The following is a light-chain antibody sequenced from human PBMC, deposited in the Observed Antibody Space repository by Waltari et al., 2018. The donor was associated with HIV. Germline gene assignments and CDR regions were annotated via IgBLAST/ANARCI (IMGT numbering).Light chain of an antibody. J-gene: IGLJ1*01. CDR1: SSDVGGYNY. Sequence: QSALAQPASVSGSPGQSITISCTGTSSDVGGYNYVSWYQQYAGKAPKLMIYDVSNRPSGGSNRFSVSKSGNTASLTISGLQTEDEADYYCGSYTSSSTLVFGTGTKVTVL. CDR2: DVS. V-gene: IGLV2-14*01. CDR3: GSYTSSSTLV.